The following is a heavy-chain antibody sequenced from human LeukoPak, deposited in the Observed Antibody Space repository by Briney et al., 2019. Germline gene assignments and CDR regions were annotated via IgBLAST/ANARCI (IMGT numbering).Heavy chain of an antibody. V-gene: IGHV1-46*01. CDR3: ARVGNPYWYFDL. CDR2: INPSGGST. CDR1: GYAFTSYY. Sequence: ASVKVSCKASGYAFTSYYMHWVRQAPGQGLEWMGIINPSGGSTSYAQKFQGRVTMTRDMSTSTVYMELSSLRSEDTAVYYCARVGNPYWYFDLWGRGTLVTVSS. J-gene: IGHJ2*01.